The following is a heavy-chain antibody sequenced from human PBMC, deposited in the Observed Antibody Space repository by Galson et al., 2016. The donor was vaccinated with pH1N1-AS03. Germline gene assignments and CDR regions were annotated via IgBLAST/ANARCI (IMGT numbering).Heavy chain of an antibody. CDR2: IYHGEAGTS. CDR1: GFSFSSHW. D-gene: IGHD3-16*01. J-gene: IGHJ5*02. CDR3: ATDRFGEPTT. V-gene: IGHV3-23*03. Sequence: CLRLSCAASGFSFSSHWMRWVRQAPGKGLEWVSVIYHGEAGTSYYADSVKGRFTISRHISTNTVNLQMNNLRVEDTATYYCATDRFGEPTTWGQGTLIIVS.